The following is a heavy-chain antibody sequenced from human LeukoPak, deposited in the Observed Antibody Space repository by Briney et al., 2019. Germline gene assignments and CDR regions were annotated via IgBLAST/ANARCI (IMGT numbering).Heavy chain of an antibody. D-gene: IGHD2-2*01. Sequence: RSETLSLTCTVSGGSISSSSYYWGWIRQPPGKGLEWIGSIYYSGSTYYNPSLKSRVTISVDTSKNQFSLKLSSVTAADTAVYYCASGRDIVVVPAASGEYFDYWGQGTLVTVSS. CDR1: GGSISSSSYY. CDR2: IYYSGST. V-gene: IGHV4-39*07. J-gene: IGHJ4*02. CDR3: ASGRDIVVVPAASGEYFDY.